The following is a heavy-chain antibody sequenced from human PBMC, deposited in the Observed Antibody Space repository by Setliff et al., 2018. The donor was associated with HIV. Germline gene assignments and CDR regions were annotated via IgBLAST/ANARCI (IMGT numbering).Heavy chain of an antibody. D-gene: IGHD4-4*01. CDR2: IYASGNT. Sequence: PSETLSLTCTVSGGSINSGSYYWSWIRQPAGKGLEWIGRIYASGNTNYNPSLKSRVTISVDTSKNQFSLKLNSVTAADTAVYYCARFSNTLNWFDPWGQGTLVTVSS. CDR3: ARFSNTLNWFDP. J-gene: IGHJ5*02. CDR1: GGSINSGSYY. V-gene: IGHV4-61*02.